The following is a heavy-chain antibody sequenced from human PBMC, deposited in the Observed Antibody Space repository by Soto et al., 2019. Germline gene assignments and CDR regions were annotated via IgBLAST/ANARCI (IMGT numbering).Heavy chain of an antibody. D-gene: IGHD6-13*01. J-gene: IGHJ6*02. CDR1: GFMFSSFA. CDR2: TRSNGEHT. Sequence: EVQILESGGGMVQPGGSLRLSCAGSGFMFSSFAMTWDRQAPGKGLEWVSTTRSNGEHTYYADSVKGRFTVSRDNSKNTLFLEMSSLRAEDSAIYYCAKDSKSVSASAARVYGMDVWGQGTTVNVSS. CDR3: AKDSKSVSASAARVYGMDV. V-gene: IGHV3-23*01.